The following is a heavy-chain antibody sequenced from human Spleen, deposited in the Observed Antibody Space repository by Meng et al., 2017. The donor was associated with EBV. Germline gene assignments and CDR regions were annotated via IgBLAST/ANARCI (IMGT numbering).Heavy chain of an antibody. D-gene: IGHD3-10*01. J-gene: IGHJ4*02. Sequence: QVQVVQAGAQVKKPGASAKVSCKASGYTFTAYYIHWVRQAPGQRLEWMGRINPISGGTNYAQRFQGRVIMTRDTSITTAYMDLNWLTSDDTAVYYCAREGDYYGSGTYVDYWGQGTLVTVSS. V-gene: IGHV1-2*06. CDR3: AREGDYYGSGTYVDY. CDR1: GYTFTAYY. CDR2: INPISGGT.